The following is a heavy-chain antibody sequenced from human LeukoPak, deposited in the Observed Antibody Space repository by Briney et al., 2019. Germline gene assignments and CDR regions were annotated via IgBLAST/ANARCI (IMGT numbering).Heavy chain of an antibody. V-gene: IGHV4-34*01. D-gene: IGHD1-26*01. CDR2: FNHSGNT. CDR3: ARGPDSGSYYAWFDP. CDR1: GGSFSGYY. Sequence: PSETLSLTCAVYGGSFSGYYWSWIRQPPGKGLEWIGEFNHSGNTDYIPSLKSRVTISVDTSKNQFSLKLTSVTVADTAVYYCARGPDSGSYYAWFDPWGQGTLVTVSS. J-gene: IGHJ5*02.